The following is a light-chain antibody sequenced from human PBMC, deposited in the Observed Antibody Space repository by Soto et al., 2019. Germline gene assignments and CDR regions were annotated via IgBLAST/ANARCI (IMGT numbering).Light chain of an antibody. J-gene: IGKJ1*01. CDR1: QDISNY. CDR3: LQHNTYPRT. CDR2: AAS. V-gene: IGKV1-17*03. Sequence: DIQMTQSPSAMSASVGDRVTITCRASQDISNYLAWFQQKPGKVPERLIYAASSLQSGVPSRFSGSGSGTEFTLTLSSLQPEDFATYYCLQHNTYPRTFGQGTKVESK.